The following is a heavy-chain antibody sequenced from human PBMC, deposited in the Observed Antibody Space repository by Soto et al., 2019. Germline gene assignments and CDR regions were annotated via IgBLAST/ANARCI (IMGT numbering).Heavy chain of an antibody. CDR2: ISSSGSTI. CDR1: GFTFSSYE. D-gene: IGHD1-26*01. Sequence: GVSLRLSCAASGFTFSSYEMNWVRQSPGKGLEWVSYISSSGSTIYYADSVKGRFSISRDNAKNSLYLQMNSLRAEDTAVYYCEREAEVDGMDVWRHGKTFTVSS. J-gene: IGHJ6*02. V-gene: IGHV3-48*03. CDR3: EREAEVDGMDV.